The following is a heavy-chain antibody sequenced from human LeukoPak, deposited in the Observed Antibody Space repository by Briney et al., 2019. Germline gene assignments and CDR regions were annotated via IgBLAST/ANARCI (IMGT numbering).Heavy chain of an antibody. CDR3: AKGVTIFGVVNGGNAFDI. V-gene: IGHV3-30*18. J-gene: IGHJ3*02. Sequence: GGSLRLSCAASGFTFSSYGMHWVRQAPGKGLEWVAVISYDGSNKYYADSVKGRFTISRDNSKNTLYLQMNSLRAEDTAVYYCAKGVTIFGVVNGGNAFDIWGQGTMVTVSS. CDR1: GFTFSSYG. CDR2: ISYDGSNK. D-gene: IGHD3-3*01.